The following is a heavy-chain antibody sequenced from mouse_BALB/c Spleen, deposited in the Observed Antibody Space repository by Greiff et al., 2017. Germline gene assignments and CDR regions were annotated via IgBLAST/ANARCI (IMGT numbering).Heavy chain of an antibody. CDR2: IWSGGST. J-gene: IGHJ2*01. CDR3: ARETGTLDY. D-gene: IGHD4-1*01. V-gene: IGHV2-2*01. Sequence: VQGVESGPGLVQPSQSLSITCTVSGFSLTSYGVHWVRQSPGKGLEWLGVIWSGGSTDYNAAFISRLSISKDNSKSQVFLKMNSLQTDDTAMYYCARETGTLDYWGQGTTLTVSS. CDR1: GFSLTSYG.